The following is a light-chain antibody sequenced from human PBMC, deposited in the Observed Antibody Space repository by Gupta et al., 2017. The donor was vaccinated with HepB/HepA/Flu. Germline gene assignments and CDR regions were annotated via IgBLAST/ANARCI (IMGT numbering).Light chain of an antibody. V-gene: IGLV10-54*04. CDR3: SAWDSSLSAQV. Sequence: QAGLTQPPSVSKGLRQTATLTCTGNSNNVGNQGAAWLQQHQGHPPKLLSYKNNNRPSGISESFSASRSGHTASLTITGLPPEDEADYYCSAWDSSLSAQVFGGGTKLTVL. CDR2: KNN. J-gene: IGLJ2*01. CDR1: SNNVGNQG.